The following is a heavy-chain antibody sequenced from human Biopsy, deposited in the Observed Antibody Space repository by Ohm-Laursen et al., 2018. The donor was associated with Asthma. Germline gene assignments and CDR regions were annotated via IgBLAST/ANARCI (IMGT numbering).Heavy chain of an antibody. Sequence: PSQNLSLTCRVSGGYTGSSDHHWAWIRQAPGKGLEWIGFVFWSGSTHYSRSLERRVSISIDTATNEFSMKLWSVTPADTAVYFCARVVSYGDIYFGIDVWGPGNTVVVS. V-gene: IGHV4-30-4*01. CDR3: ARVVSYGDIYFGIDV. CDR1: GGYTGSSDHH. CDR2: VFWSGST. D-gene: IGHD4-17*01. J-gene: IGHJ6*02.